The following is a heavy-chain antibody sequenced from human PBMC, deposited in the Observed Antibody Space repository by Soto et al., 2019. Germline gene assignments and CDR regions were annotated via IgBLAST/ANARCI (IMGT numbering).Heavy chain of an antibody. V-gene: IGHV3-74*03. D-gene: IGHD4-17*01. J-gene: IGHJ4*02. CDR1: GFSFSTYW. CDR2: IKGDGSSV. Sequence: EVQLVESGGGLVQPGGSLRLSCAASGFSFSTYWMHWVRQAPGKGLVWVSRIKGDGSSVAYEDSVKGRYTISRDNAKNTLYLQMNSLRAEDTAVYYCAREYGDYVLPLDDWGQGTLVTVSS. CDR3: AREYGDYVLPLDD.